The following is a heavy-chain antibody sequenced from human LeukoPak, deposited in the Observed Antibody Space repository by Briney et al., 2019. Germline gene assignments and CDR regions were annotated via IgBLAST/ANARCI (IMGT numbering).Heavy chain of an antibody. D-gene: IGHD3-9*01. CDR1: GFTFSSYG. CDR2: ISGSGGST. J-gene: IGHJ4*02. V-gene: IGHV3-23*01. CDR3: AKDEYYDILTSDY. Sequence: GGSLRLSCAASGFTFSSYGMSWVRQAPGKGLEWVSAISGSGGSTYYADSVKGRFTISRDNSKNTLYLQMNSLRAEDTAVYYCAKDEYYDILTSDYWGQGTLVTVSS.